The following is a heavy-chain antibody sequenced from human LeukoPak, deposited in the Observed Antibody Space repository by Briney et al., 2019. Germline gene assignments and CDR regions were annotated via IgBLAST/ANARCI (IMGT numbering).Heavy chain of an antibody. Sequence: SETLSLTCAVCGGSFSGYYWSWIRQPPGKGLEWIGEINHSGSTNYNPSLKSRVTISVDTSKNQFSLKLSSVTAADTAVYYCARQSGLQLAGVYYYYGMGVWGQGTTVTVSS. CDR3: ARQSGLQLAGVYYYYGMGV. CDR1: GGSFSGYY. CDR2: INHSGST. J-gene: IGHJ6*02. D-gene: IGHD5-18*01. V-gene: IGHV4-34*01.